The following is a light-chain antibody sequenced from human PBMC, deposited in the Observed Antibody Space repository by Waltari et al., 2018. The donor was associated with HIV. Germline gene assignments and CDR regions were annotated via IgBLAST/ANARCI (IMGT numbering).Light chain of an antibody. CDR2: AVN. V-gene: IGLV2-8*01. Sequence: QSALTQPPSASGSPGQSVTISCTGTSSDIGDSDYVTWYQQHPGKAPKLIISAVNKRASGLPDRVCGSKSGNTASLTVSGLQAEDEAQYYCSSDVPTKDLCVLFGGGTKLTVL. J-gene: IGLJ2*01. CDR3: SSDVPTKDLCVL. CDR1: SSDIGDSDY.